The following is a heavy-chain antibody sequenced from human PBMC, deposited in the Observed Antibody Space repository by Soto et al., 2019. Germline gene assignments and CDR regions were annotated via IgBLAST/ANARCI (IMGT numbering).Heavy chain of an antibody. CDR2: INRRSRTI. V-gene: IGHV3-48*02. CDR1: GFTFSSYS. J-gene: IGHJ4*02. CDR3: ARDSDYAFDY. Sequence: GGSLRLSCAASGFTFSSYSMNWVRQAPGKGLEWVSYINRRSRTIYYADTVKGRFTISRDDAKNSLFLQMNSLRNEDTAVYYCARDSDYAFDYWGQGTLVTV. D-gene: IGHD4-17*01.